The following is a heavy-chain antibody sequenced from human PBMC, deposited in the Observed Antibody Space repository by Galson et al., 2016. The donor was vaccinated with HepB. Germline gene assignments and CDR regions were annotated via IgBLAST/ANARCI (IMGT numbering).Heavy chain of an antibody. CDR3: ARAPSYYDNSGYYGRDDAFDI. D-gene: IGHD3-22*01. J-gene: IGHJ3*02. CDR2: VIPIFERA. Sequence: SCKATGRSLSFDTYAVSWVRQAPGQGLEWMGGVIPIFERADYAQKFQGRVTITADASTDTVYMEMSGLIPEDTAVYYCARAPSYYDNSGYYGRDDAFDIWGQGTLVTVSS. CDR1: GRSLSFDTYA. V-gene: IGHV1-69*01.